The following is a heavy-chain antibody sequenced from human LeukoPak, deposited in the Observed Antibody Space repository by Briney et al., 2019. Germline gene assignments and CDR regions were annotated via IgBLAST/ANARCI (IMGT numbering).Heavy chain of an antibody. J-gene: IGHJ4*02. D-gene: IGHD3-3*01. CDR2: IYHSGST. V-gene: IGHV4-38-2*01. CDR1: GYSISSGYY. CDR3: ARGARITIFGVVVPNFDY. Sequence: SETLSLTCAVSGYSISSGYYWGWIRQPPGKGLEWIGSIYHSGSTYYNPSLKSRVTISVDTSKNQFSLKLSSVTAADTAVYYCARGARITIFGVVVPNFDYWGQGTLVTVSS.